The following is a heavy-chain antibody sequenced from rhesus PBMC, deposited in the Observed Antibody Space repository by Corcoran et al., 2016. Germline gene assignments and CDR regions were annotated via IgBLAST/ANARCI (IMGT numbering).Heavy chain of an antibody. CDR3: TPGMQYEGDAFDF. V-gene: IGHV3S4*01. Sequence: EVQLVESGGGLVQPGGSLRLSCAASGFTFSDYYMSWVRQAPGKGLEWVSSFISSSSNISYADSVKGRFTISRDNAKNSLSLQMNSLKTEDTAVYYCTPGMQYEGDAFDFWGQGLRVTVSS. CDR1: GFTFSDYY. CDR2: FISSSSNI. J-gene: IGHJ3*01. D-gene: IGHD4-23*01.